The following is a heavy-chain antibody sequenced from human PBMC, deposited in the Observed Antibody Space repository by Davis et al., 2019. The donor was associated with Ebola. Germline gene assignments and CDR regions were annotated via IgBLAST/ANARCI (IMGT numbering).Heavy chain of an antibody. CDR1: GFTFSDYY. CDR3: AKEGRIAVAGNGGYFDY. V-gene: IGHV3-23*01. CDR2: ISGSGGST. J-gene: IGHJ4*02. D-gene: IGHD6-19*01. Sequence: GESLKISCAASGFTFSDYYMSWVRQAPGKGLEWVSAISGSGGSTYYADSVKGRFTISRDNSKNTLYLQMNSLRAEDTAVYYCAKEGRIAVAGNGGYFDYWGQGTLVTVSS.